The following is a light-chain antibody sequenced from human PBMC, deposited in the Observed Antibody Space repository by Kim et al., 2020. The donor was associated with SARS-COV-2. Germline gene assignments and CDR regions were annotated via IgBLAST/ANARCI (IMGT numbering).Light chain of an antibody. CDR3: QQYDRQQYT. J-gene: IGKJ2*01. V-gene: IGKV1-5*03. CDR1: QSVSSW. Sequence: DIQMTQSPSTLSASVGDRVTITCRASQSVSSWVAWYQQKPGKAPKLLIYKASTLGGGVPSRFSGRGSGTEFTLTINSLQPDDFATYSCQQYDRQQYTFGQGTKLEI. CDR2: KAS.